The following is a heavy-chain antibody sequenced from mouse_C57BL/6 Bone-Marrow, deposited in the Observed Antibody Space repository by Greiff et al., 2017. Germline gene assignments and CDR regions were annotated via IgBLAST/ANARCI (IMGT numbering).Heavy chain of an antibody. J-gene: IGHJ1*01. CDR1: GYTFTSYG. CDR2: IYPRSGNP. CDR3: ARLGGYYVYWYFDV. D-gene: IGHD2-3*01. Sequence: QVQLQQSGAELARPGASVKLSCKASGYTFTSYGISWVKQRTGQGLEWIGEIYPRSGNPYYNEKFKGKATLTAAKSSSTAYMERRSLTSEDSAVYFCARLGGYYVYWYFDVWGAGTTVTVSS. V-gene: IGHV1-81*01.